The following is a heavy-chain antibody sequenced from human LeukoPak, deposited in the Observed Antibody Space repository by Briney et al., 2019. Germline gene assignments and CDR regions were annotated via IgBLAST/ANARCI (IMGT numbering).Heavy chain of an antibody. CDR1: GGSISSSSYY. Sequence: PSETLSLTCTVSGGSISSSSYYWGWIRQPPGKGLEWIGSIYYSGSTYYNPSLKSRVTISVDTSKNQFSLKLSSVTAADTAVYYCASPISSSSHERFDYWGQGTLVTVSS. J-gene: IGHJ4*02. CDR3: ASPISSSSHERFDY. D-gene: IGHD6-13*01. V-gene: IGHV4-39*07. CDR2: IYYSGST.